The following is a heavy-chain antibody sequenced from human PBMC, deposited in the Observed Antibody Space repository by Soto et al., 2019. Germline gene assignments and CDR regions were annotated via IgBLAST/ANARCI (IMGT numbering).Heavy chain of an antibody. CDR1: GFTFSRYW. Sequence: EVQLVESGGGLVQPGGSLRLSCAASGFTFSRYWMHWVRQAPGKGLVWVSRINSDGSSTNYADSVKGRFTISRDNAKNTLSLKMNSLRAEDTAVYFCARVSRRYCSGGWCPVGLDGFEIWGQGTMVTVSS. CDR3: ARVSRRYCSGGWCPVGLDGFEI. V-gene: IGHV3-74*01. J-gene: IGHJ3*02. D-gene: IGHD2-15*01. CDR2: INSDGSST.